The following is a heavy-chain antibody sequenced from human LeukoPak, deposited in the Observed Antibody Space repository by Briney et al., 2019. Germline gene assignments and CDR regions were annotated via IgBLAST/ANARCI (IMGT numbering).Heavy chain of an antibody. Sequence: GASVTVSCKASVYTFTSYDINWVRQATGQGLEWMGWMNPNSGNTGYAQKFQGRVTMTRNTSISTAYMELSSLRSEDTAVYYCARLRDNSGRYEDYWGQGTLVTVSS. CDR3: ARLRDNSGRYEDY. D-gene: IGHD6-19*01. J-gene: IGHJ4*02. V-gene: IGHV1-8*01. CDR2: MNPNSGNT. CDR1: VYTFTSYD.